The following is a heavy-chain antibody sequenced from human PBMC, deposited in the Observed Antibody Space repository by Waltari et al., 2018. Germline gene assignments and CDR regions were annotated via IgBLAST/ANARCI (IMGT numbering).Heavy chain of an antibody. J-gene: IGHJ3*02. CDR3: ARQKLAGPGRTFDI. V-gene: IGHV4-38-2*01. CDR1: GYSISSGYY. D-gene: IGHD6-13*01. CDR2: NYHSGST. Sequence: QVQLQESGPGLVKPSETLSLTCAVSGYSISSGYYWGWIRQPPGKGLEWIGSNYHSGSTYYNPSLKSRVTIAVDTSKNQFSLKLSSVTAADTAVYYCARQKLAGPGRTFDIWGQGTMVTVSS.